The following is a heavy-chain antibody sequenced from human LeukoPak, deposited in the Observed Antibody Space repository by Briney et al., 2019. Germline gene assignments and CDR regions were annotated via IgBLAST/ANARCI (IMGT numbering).Heavy chain of an antibody. CDR1: GFTFSSYW. J-gene: IGHJ4*02. CDR2: INSDGSST. Sequence: TGGSLRLSCAASGFTFSSYWMHWVRQAPGKGLVWVSRINSDGSSTSYADSVKGRFTISRDNAKNSLFLQMNSLRAEDTAVYYCVTAPTRTYSVYWGQGTLVTVSS. CDR3: VTAPTRTYSVY. D-gene: IGHD2-15*01. V-gene: IGHV3-74*01.